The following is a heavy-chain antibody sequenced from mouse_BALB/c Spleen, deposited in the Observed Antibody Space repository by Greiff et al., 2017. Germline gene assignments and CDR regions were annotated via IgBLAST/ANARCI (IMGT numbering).Heavy chain of an antibody. V-gene: IGHV5-17*02. CDR3: ARSEREGRLAY. J-gene: IGHJ3*01. Sequence: VMLVESGGGLVQPGGSRKLSCAASGFSFSSFGMHWVRQAPEKGLEWVAYISSGSSTIYYADTVKGRFTISRDNPKNTLFLQMTSLRSEDTAMYYCARSEREGRLAYWGQGTLVTVSA. CDR2: ISSGSSTI. D-gene: IGHD1-2*01. CDR1: GFSFSSFG.